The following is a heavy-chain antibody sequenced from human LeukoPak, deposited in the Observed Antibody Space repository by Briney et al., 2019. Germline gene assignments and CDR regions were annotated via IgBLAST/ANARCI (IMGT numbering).Heavy chain of an antibody. D-gene: IGHD2-15*01. J-gene: IGHJ5*02. CDR1: GYTFTSYY. Sequence: VSVKVSCKASGYTFTSYYMHWVRQAPGQGLEWMGIINPSGGSTSYAQKFQGRVTMTRDTSTSTVYMELSSLRSEDTAVYYCARQEYCSGGSCYTWFDPWGQGTLVTVSS. V-gene: IGHV1-46*01. CDR2: INPSGGST. CDR3: ARQEYCSGGSCYTWFDP.